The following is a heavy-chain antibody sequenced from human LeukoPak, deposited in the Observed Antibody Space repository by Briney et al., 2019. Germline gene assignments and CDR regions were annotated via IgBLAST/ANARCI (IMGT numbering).Heavy chain of an antibody. J-gene: IGHJ5*02. Sequence: GASVKVSCKASGYTFTNSDITWVRQAPGQGLGWMGRISTSNGDTNYAAKLQGRVTMTTDTSTSTVYMELGSLTFDDTAVYFCARDPYHRLGPPLDLWGQGTLVTVSS. CDR2: ISTSNGDT. CDR1: GYTFTNSD. D-gene: IGHD1-14*01. CDR3: ARDPYHRLGPPLDL. V-gene: IGHV1-18*01.